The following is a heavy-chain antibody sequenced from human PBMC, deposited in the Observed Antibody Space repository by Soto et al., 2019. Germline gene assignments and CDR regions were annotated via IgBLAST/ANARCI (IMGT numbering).Heavy chain of an antibody. CDR1: EFTFISYG. CDR3: ARVFVWVYCGGDCSPVWYFDL. Sequence: GGPMRHSCAASEFTFISYGMHWIRQEQGKGLEWVAVISYDGSNKYYADSVKGRFTISRDNSKNTLYLQMNSLKASDTAMYYCARVFVWVYCGGDCSPVWYFDLWGRGTLVTVSS. D-gene: IGHD2-21*02. CDR2: ISYDGSNK. V-gene: IGHV3-30*03. J-gene: IGHJ2*01.